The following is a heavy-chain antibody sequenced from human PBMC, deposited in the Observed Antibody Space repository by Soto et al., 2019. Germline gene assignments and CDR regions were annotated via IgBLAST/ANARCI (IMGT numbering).Heavy chain of an antibody. Sequence: GGSLRLSCEASGLTFSAYGMHWVRRAPGKGLEWVATISYDGSKKYFGDSVKDRFTISRDNSKSTLYLEMNSLRTEDTAVYYCAKASHCNKGRCSLGLIGDRAFDIWGQGTMVTVS. J-gene: IGHJ3*02. CDR1: GLTFSAYG. V-gene: IGHV3-30*18. D-gene: IGHD2-8*01. CDR3: AKASHCNKGRCSLGLIGDRAFDI. CDR2: ISYDGSKK.